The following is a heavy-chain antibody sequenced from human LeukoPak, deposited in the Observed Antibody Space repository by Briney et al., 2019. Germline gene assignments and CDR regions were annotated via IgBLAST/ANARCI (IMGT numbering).Heavy chain of an antibody. V-gene: IGHV4-39*01. J-gene: IGHJ6*03. Sequence: SETLSLTCSVSGGSISSSHYYWGWIRQPPGKGLEWIGSIYYSGSTYYNPSLKSRVTISVDTSKNKFSLKLTSVTAADTAVYYCARHPLVVVPAAKLGFYMDVWGKGTTVTVSS. CDR3: ARHPLVVVPAAKLGFYMDV. D-gene: IGHD2-2*01. CDR1: GGSISSSHYY. CDR2: IYYSGST.